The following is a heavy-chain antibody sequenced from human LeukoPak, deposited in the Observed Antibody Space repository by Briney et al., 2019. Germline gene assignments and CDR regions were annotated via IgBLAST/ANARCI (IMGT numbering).Heavy chain of an antibody. V-gene: IGHV3-7*01. CDR3: ARGRFYHDSPE. D-gene: IGHD3-22*01. J-gene: IGHJ4*02. Sequence: GGSLRLSCKASGFTFTVYWMTWVRQAPGKGLEWVANINHDGTEKYYVDSVKGRFTISRENAKNSPFLQMSSLRAEDTAVYYCARGRFYHDSPEWGQGTLVTVSS. CDR1: GFTFTVYW. CDR2: INHDGTEK.